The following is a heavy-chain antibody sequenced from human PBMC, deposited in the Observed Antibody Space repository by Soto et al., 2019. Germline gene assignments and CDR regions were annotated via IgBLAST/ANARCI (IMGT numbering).Heavy chain of an antibody. D-gene: IGHD4-17*01. V-gene: IGHV3-23*01. J-gene: IGHJ6*02. CDR2: ISGSGGRT. Sequence: LRLSCAASGFTFSSYAMSWVRQAPGKGLEWVSGISGSGGRTYYADSVKGRFTISRDNSKNTLNLQMNSLRAEDTAVYYCASPTVTTDYYYYYGMDVWGQGTTVTVSS. CDR3: ASPTVTTDYYYYYGMDV. CDR1: GFTFSSYA.